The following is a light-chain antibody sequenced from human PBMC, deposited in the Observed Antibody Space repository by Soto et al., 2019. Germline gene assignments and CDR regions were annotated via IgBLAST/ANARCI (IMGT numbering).Light chain of an antibody. CDR2: TNT. CDR3: ASWDDSLNGPV. J-gene: IGLJ1*01. CDR1: SSNVGGNP. Sequence: QSVLTQPPSASGTPGQRVTISCSGSSSNVGGNPVNWYQHVPTTAPKLLIYTNTQRPSGVPDRFSGSKSGTSASLAISGLQSEDEADCYCASWDDSLNGPVFGTGTKVTVL. V-gene: IGLV1-44*01.